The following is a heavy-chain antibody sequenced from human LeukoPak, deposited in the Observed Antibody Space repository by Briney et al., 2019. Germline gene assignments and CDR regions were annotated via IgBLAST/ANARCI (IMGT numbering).Heavy chain of an antibody. Sequence: SETLSLTCTVSGDSLSSYYLSWIRQPPGKGLEWIGYIHYSGSTNYNPSLKSRVTIPVDTSKNHFSLKLSSVTAADTAVYYCARVYYDFWSGWFFRNWFDPWGQGTLVTVSS. CDR3: ARVYYDFWSGWFFRNWFDP. J-gene: IGHJ5*02. V-gene: IGHV4-59*08. D-gene: IGHD3-3*01. CDR1: GDSLSSYY. CDR2: IHYSGST.